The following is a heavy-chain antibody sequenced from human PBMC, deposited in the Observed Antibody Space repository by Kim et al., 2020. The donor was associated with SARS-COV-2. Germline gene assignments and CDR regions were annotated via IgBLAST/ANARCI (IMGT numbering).Heavy chain of an antibody. D-gene: IGHD3-10*01. CDR3: ARGLLLWFGEGPFYFDY. J-gene: IGHJ4*02. Sequence: KHRVTKSVDTSKNQFSLKLSSVTAADTAVYYCARGLLLWFGEGPFYFDYWGQGTLVTVSS. V-gene: IGHV4-34*01.